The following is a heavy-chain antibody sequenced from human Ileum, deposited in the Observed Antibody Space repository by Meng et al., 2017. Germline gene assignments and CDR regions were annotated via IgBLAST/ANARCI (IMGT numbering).Heavy chain of an antibody. CDR1: GYIFTNYG. D-gene: IGHD2-15*01. V-gene: IGHV1-18*01. J-gene: IGHJ5*02. CDR2: ISAKNSNT. CDR3: ARDCSGGGCFDP. Sequence: QVQLVQSGAEVKKPGASVKVSCKASGYIFTNYGISWVRQAPGQGLEWMGWISAKNSNTNYGQKLQGRVTLTTDTSTTTAYMELRGLTSDDTAVYFCARDCSGGGCFDPWGQGTLVTVSS.